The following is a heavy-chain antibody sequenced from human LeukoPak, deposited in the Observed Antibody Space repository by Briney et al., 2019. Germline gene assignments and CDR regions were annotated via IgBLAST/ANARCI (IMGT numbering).Heavy chain of an antibody. CDR2: IYHSGST. J-gene: IGHJ4*02. CDR3: ARVLSGGFGDYYFDY. CDR1: GGSISSGGYS. Sequence: SQTLSLTCAVSGGSISSGGYSWSWIRQPPGKGLEWTGYIYHSGSTYYNPSLKSRVTISVDRSKNQFSLRLSSVTAADTAVYYCARVLSGGFGDYYFDYWGQGTLVTVSS. D-gene: IGHD3-10*01. V-gene: IGHV4-30-2*01.